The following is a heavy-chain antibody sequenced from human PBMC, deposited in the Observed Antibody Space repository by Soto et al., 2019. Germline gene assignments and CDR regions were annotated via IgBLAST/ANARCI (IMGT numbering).Heavy chain of an antibody. D-gene: IGHD3-22*01. Sequence: ASVKVSCKASGYTFTSYYMHWVRQAPGQGLEWMGIINPSGGSTSYAQKFQGRVTMTRDTSTSTVYMELSSLRSEDTAVYYCARRGLGVTMIVVVDYYYYGMDVWGQGTTVTVSS. J-gene: IGHJ6*02. V-gene: IGHV1-46*03. CDR2: INPSGGST. CDR1: GYTFTSYY. CDR3: ARRGLGVTMIVVVDYYYYGMDV.